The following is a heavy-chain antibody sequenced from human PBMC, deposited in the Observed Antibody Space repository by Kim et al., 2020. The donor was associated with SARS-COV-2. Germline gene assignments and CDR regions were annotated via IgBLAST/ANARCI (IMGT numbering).Heavy chain of an antibody. J-gene: IGHJ4*02. CDR1: GGSISSGGYS. D-gene: IGHD3-3*01. CDR3: ARVFAFTGPDY. V-gene: IGHV4-30-2*01. CDR2: IYHSGST. Sequence: SETLSLTCAVSGGSISSGGYSWSWIRQPPGKGLEWIGYIYHSGSTYYNPSLKSRVTISVDRSKNQFSLKLSSVTAADTAVYYCARVFAFTGPDYWGQGTLVTVSS.